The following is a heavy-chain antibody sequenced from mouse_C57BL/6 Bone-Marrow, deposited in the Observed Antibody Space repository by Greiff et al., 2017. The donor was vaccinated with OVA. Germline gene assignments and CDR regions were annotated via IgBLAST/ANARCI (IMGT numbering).Heavy chain of an antibody. CDR2: IYPGSGNT. CDR3: ARDDYDGSSYDAMDY. V-gene: IGHV1-76*01. D-gene: IGHD1-1*01. Sequence: QVQLQQSGAELVRPGASVKLSCKASGYTFTDYYINWVKQRPGQGLEWIARIYPGSGNTYYNEKFKGKATLTAEKSSSTAYMQLSSLTSEDSSVYFCARDDYDGSSYDAMDYWGQGTSVTVSS. CDR1: GYTFTDYY. J-gene: IGHJ4*01.